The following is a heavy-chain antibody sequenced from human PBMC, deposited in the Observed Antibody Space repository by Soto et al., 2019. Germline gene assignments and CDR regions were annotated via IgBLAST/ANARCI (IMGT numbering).Heavy chain of an antibody. J-gene: IGHJ4*02. D-gene: IGHD3-16*01. CDR2: IHVTGYT. Sequence: QLMLQESGSGLVRPSQTLSLTCTVSGDSIPSGMYSWSWIRQAPGKGLEWIGNIHVTGYTAFSPSLRRRVTMSVATSRNQFSLNLNSVTAADTAVYFCAIGGALRPNGHVPLDFWGQGTLVTVSS. V-gene: IGHV4-30-2*01. CDR3: AIGGALRPNGHVPLDF. CDR1: GDSIPSGMYS.